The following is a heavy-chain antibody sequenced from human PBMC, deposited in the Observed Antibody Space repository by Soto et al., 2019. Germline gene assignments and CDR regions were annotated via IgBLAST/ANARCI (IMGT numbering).Heavy chain of an antibody. Sequence: GGSLRLCCAASGFTFSSYAMHWVRQAPRKGLEWVAVISYDGSNKYYADSVKGRFTISRDNSKNTLYLQMNSLRAEDTAVYYCARAKSIVVVVADLGYWGQGTLVTVSS. V-gene: IGHV3-30-3*01. CDR1: GFTFSSYA. CDR2: ISYDGSNK. CDR3: ARAKSIVVVVADLGY. D-gene: IGHD2-15*01. J-gene: IGHJ4*02.